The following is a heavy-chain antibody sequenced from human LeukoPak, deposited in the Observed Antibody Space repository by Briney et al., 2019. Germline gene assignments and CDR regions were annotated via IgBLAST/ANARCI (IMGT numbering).Heavy chain of an antibody. Sequence: GGSLRLSCAASGFTFSIFWMSWVRQAPGKGLEWIVNIKEDGSEKNYVDSVKGRFTISRDNSKNTLYLQMNSLRAEDTAVYYCATPTSTVPFDYWGQGTLVTVSS. D-gene: IGHD4-17*01. J-gene: IGHJ4*02. V-gene: IGHV3-7*03. CDR3: ATPTSTVPFDY. CDR1: GFTFSIFW. CDR2: IKEDGSEK.